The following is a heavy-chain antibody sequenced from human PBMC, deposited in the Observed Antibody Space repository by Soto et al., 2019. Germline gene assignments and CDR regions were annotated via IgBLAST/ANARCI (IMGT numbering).Heavy chain of an antibody. CDR1: GFSLPTDRVG. Sequence: QITLKESGPTLVKPTQTLTLTCTFSGFSLPTDRVGVGWIRQPPGKALEWLAVIYWDDTKTYRPSLKSRLTITKDTSKTQVALTTTDMDPLDTATYYSAHAYGGRSLYWGQGTLVTVSS. CDR2: IYWDDTK. D-gene: IGHD1-26*01. CDR3: AHAYGGRSLY. V-gene: IGHV2-5*02. J-gene: IGHJ4*02.